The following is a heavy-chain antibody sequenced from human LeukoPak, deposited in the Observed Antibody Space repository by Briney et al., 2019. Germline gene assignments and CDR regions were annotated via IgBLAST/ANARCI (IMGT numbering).Heavy chain of an antibody. CDR2: LSDSGGDT. V-gene: IGHV3-23*01. Sequence: PGGSLRLSCAASGFTFSSHAMSWVRQAPGKGLEWVSSLSDSGGDTFYANSVKGRFAISRDNFKNTLYLQMDSLRAGDTAVYYCTKRGAYGSGRSYFFEFWGQGALVTVSS. D-gene: IGHD2-15*01. CDR1: GFTFSSHA. CDR3: TKRGAYGSGRSYFFEF. J-gene: IGHJ4*02.